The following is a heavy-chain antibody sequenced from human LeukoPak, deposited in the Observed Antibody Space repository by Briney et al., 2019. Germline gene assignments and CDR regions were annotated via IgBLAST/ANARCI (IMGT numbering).Heavy chain of an antibody. CDR1: GGSNSSGDYY. Sequence: SQTLSLTCTVSGGSNSSGDYYWSWIRQPPGKGLEWIGYIYYSGSTYYNPSLKSRVTISVDTSKNQFSLKLSSVTAADTAVYYCARRALNSVWFGDDAFDIWGQGTMVTVSS. CDR3: ARRALNSVWFGDDAFDI. D-gene: IGHD3-10*01. J-gene: IGHJ3*02. V-gene: IGHV4-30-4*08. CDR2: IYYSGST.